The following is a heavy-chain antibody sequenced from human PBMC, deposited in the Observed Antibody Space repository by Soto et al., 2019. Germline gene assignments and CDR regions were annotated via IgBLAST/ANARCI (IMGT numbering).Heavy chain of an antibody. CDR2: IIPILGIA. D-gene: IGHD3-10*01. J-gene: IGHJ5*02. CDR3: ARKAMVRGVTSFDP. Sequence: QVQLVQSGAEVQKPGSSVKVSCKASGGTFSSYTISWVRQAPGQGLEWMGRIIPILGIANYAQKFQGRVTITADKSTSTGYMELSSLRSEDTAVYYCARKAMVRGVTSFDPWGQGTLVTVSS. CDR1: GGTFSSYT. V-gene: IGHV1-69*02.